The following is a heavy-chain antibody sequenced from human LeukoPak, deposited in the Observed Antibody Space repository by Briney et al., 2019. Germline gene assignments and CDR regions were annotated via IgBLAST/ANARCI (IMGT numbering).Heavy chain of an antibody. J-gene: IGHJ6*04. CDR1: GFSFSSYW. CDR2: INSDGSRT. CDR3: ARDTQDIVVVPAAIALRYYYYYGMDI. D-gene: IGHD2-2*02. Sequence: QPVGSLRLSCAASGFSFSSYWMHWGRHAPREGLGWVSRINSDGSRTSYADSVKGRFTISRDNAKNTLYLQMNSLRAEDTAVYYCARDTQDIVVVPAAIALRYYYYYGMDIWGKGTTVTVSS. V-gene: IGHV3-74*01.